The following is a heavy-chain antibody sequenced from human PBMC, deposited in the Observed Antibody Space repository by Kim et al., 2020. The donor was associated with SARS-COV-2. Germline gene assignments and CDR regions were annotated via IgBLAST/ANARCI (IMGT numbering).Heavy chain of an antibody. V-gene: IGHV3-33*05. Sequence: GGSLRLSCAASGFTFSSYGMHWVRQAPGKGLEWVAVISYDGSNKYYADSVKGRFTISRDNSKNTLYLQMNSLRAEDTAVYYCARDQGLVPFDYWGQGTLGTVSS. CDR1: GFTFSSYG. CDR3: ARDQGLVPFDY. J-gene: IGHJ4*02. D-gene: IGHD6-19*01. CDR2: ISYDGSNK.